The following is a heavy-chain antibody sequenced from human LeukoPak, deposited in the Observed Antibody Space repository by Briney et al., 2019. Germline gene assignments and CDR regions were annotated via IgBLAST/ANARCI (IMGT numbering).Heavy chain of an antibody. CDR1: GFTFSSYS. V-gene: IGHV3-48*02. D-gene: IGHD1-26*01. Sequence: GGSLRLSCAASGFTFSSYSMNWGRQAPGKGLEWVSYISSSSSTIYYADSVKGRFTISRDNAKNSLYLQMDSLRDEDTAVYYCARDGGLYSGSYYFDYWGQGTLVTVSS. CDR2: ISSSSSTI. CDR3: ARDGGLYSGSYYFDY. J-gene: IGHJ4*02.